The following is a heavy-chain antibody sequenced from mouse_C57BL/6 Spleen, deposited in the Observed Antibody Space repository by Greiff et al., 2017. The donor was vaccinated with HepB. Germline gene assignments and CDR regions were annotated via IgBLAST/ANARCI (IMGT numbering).Heavy chain of an antibody. CDR1: GFNIKDYY. J-gene: IGHJ2*01. V-gene: IGHV14-2*01. CDR3: ARCGFNPYFDY. Sequence: VQLKESGAELVKPGASVKLSCTASGFNIKDYYMPWVKQRTEQGLEWIGRIDPEDGETKYAPKFQGKATITADTSSNTAYLQLSSLTSEDTAVYYCARCGFNPYFDYWGQGTTLTVSS. CDR2: IDPEDGET.